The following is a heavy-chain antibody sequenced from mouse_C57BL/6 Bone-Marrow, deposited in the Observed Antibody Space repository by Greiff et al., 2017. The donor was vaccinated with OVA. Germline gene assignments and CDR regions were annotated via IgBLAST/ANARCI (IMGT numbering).Heavy chain of an antibody. Sequence: VQLQQPGAELVMPGASVKLSCKASGYTFTSYWMHWVKQRPGQGLEWIGEIDPSDSYTNYNQKFKGKSTLTVDKSSSTAYMQLSSLTSEDSAVYYCAREGGTGPFAYRGQGTLVTVSA. CDR3: AREGGTGPFAY. J-gene: IGHJ3*01. D-gene: IGHD4-1*01. V-gene: IGHV1-69*01. CDR2: IDPSDSYT. CDR1: GYTFTSYW.